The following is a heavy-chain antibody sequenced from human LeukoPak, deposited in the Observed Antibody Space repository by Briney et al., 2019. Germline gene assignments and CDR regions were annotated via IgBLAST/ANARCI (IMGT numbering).Heavy chain of an antibody. V-gene: IGHV3-30*03. Sequence: GGSLRLSCAASGFTFSNYGMHWVRQAPGKGLEWVAVISYDGRNEQYADSVRGQFTISRDYSKNTVYLQMNSLRPEDTAVYYRAADVETIPYWGQGTLVTVSS. CDR3: AADVETIPY. CDR1: GFTFSNYG. J-gene: IGHJ4*02. D-gene: IGHD3-9*01. CDR2: ISYDGRNE.